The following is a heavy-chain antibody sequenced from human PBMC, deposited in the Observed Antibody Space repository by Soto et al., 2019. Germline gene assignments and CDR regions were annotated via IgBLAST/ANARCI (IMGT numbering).Heavy chain of an antibody. D-gene: IGHD4-17*01. CDR2: ISGSGGST. CDR1: GFTFSSYA. J-gene: IGHJ4*02. CDR3: AKSLGDYTMFDY. Sequence: HPGGSLRLSCAASGFTFSSYAMSWVRQAPGKGLEWVSAISGSGGSTYYADSVKGRFTISRDNSKNTLYLQMNSLRAEDTAVYYCAKSLGDYTMFDYWGQGTLVTVSS. V-gene: IGHV3-23*01.